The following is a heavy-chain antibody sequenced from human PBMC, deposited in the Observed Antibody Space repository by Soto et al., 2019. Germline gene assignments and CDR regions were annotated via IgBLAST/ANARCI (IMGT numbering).Heavy chain of an antibody. Sequence: GGSLRLSCAASGFTFSSYAMHWVRQAPGKGLEWVAVISYDGSNKYYADSVKGRFTISRDNSKNTLYLQMNSLRAEDTAVYYCAREWGLGSYCFDYWGQGTLVTVSA. V-gene: IGHV3-30*04. CDR3: AREWGLGSYCFDY. CDR2: ISYDGSNK. CDR1: GFTFSSYA. D-gene: IGHD1-26*01. J-gene: IGHJ4*02.